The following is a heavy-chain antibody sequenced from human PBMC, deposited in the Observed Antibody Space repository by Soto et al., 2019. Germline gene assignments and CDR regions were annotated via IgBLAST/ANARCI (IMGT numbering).Heavy chain of an antibody. J-gene: IGHJ4*02. CDR2: IWYDGSQK. V-gene: IGHV3-33*01. D-gene: IGHD1-1*01. CDR3: ARGLQPLEPIDE. CDR1: GFSFSGYD. Sequence: QVQLVESGGGVVQPGRSLRLSCAASGFSFSGYDMHWVRQAPGKGLEWVAIIWYDGSQKFYADSVKGRFTIARDDSKNTLYLLMDNLRVDDTAVFYCARGLQPLEPIDEWGQGTLVTVAS.